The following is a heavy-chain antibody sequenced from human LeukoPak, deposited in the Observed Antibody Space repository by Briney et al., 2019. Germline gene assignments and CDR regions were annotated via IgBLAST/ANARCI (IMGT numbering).Heavy chain of an antibody. J-gene: IGHJ4*02. CDR2: VKSKTNGGTI. CDR1: GFTFSNAW. Sequence: GGSLRLSCTASGFTFSNAWMSWVRQAPGKGLEWVGRVKSKTNGGTIDYAAPVKGRFTISRDDSKNTLYLQMNSLKTEDTAVYYCTKFDYAAFEYWGQGALVTVSS. D-gene: IGHD4-17*01. V-gene: IGHV3-15*01. CDR3: TKFDYAAFEY.